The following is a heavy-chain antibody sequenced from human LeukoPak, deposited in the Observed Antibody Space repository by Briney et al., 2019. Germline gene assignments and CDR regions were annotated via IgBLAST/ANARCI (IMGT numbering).Heavy chain of an antibody. CDR3: ARSPLHSGDYRFDL. CDR1: GGSFSGYF. D-gene: IGHD4-17*01. V-gene: IGHV4-34*01. J-gene: IGHJ4*02. Sequence: SETLSLTCAVHGGSFSGYFWSWVRQSPGKGLEWIGEINHGRNASYNPSLKSRVTISVDTSNKQLSLNMTSVTAADTAVYYCARSPLHSGDYRFDLWGQGTLVTVSS. CDR2: INHGRNA.